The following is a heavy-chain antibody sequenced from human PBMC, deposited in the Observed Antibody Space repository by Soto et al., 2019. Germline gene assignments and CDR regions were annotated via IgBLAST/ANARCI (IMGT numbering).Heavy chain of an antibody. V-gene: IGHV1-69*01. CDR2: IIPIFGTA. CDR1: GGTFSSYA. J-gene: IGHJ6*02. CDR3: ERASSSSSEEKYYYGMDV. Sequence: QVQLVQSGAEVKKPGSSVKVSCKASGGTFSSYAISWVRQAPGQGLEWMGGIIPIFGTANYAQKFQGRVTITADESTSPAYMELRSLRSEDTAVYYWERASSSSSEEKYYYGMDVWGQGTTVTVSS. D-gene: IGHD6-6*01.